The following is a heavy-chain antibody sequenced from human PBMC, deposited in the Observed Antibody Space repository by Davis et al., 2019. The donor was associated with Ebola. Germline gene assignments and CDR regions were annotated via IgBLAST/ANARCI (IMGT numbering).Heavy chain of an antibody. J-gene: IGHJ5*02. CDR3: ARDHLFRFDP. Sequence: MPGGSLRLSCTVSGGSISSYYWSWIRQPPGKGLEWIGYIYHSGSTYYNPSLKSRVTISVDRSKNQFSLKLSSVTAADTAVYYCARDHLFRFDPWGQGTLVTVSS. CDR1: GGSISSYY. V-gene: IGHV4-59*12. D-gene: IGHD3-10*02. CDR2: IYHSGST.